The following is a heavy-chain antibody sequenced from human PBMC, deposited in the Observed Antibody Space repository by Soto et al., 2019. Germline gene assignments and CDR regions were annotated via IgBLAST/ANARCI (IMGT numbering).Heavy chain of an antibody. CDR2: LNPKSGNT. J-gene: IGHJ4*02. CDR1: GYSFTKFD. CDR3: ARVTAGSSDFDY. Sequence: QVQLVQSGAEVKEPGASVRVSCKASGYSFTKFDINWVRQAPGQGLEWMGWLNPKSGNTGYAQNLQGRVTMTRDTSISTAYMELRSVRSEDTALYYCARVTAGSSDFDYWGQGTLVPVSS. V-gene: IGHV1-8*01. D-gene: IGHD6-6*01.